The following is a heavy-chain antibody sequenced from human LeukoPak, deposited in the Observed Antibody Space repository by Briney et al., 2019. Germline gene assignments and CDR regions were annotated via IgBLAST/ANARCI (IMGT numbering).Heavy chain of an antibody. J-gene: IGHJ4*02. CDR1: GFTFSDFG. CDR3: ARDLYGSEDY. Sequence: GGSLRLSCAASGFTFSDFGMSWVRQAPGKRLGWVSTILSGGSTYYADSVKGRFTISRDNSKSTLYLQMNSLRAEDTAVYYCARDLYGSEDYWGQGNLVTVSS. V-gene: IGHV3-23*01. CDR2: ILSGGST. D-gene: IGHD3-10*01.